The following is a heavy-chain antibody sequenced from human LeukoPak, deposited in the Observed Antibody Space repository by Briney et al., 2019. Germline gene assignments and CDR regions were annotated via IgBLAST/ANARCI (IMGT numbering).Heavy chain of an antibody. CDR2: IYTSGST. V-gene: IGHV4-4*07. Sequence: PSETLSLTCTVSGGSISSYYWSWIRQPAGKGLEWIGRIYTSGSTNYNPSLKSRVTISVDTSKNQFSLKLSSVTAADTAVYYCARVHLQWELPGGSGGDFDYWGQGTLVTVSS. J-gene: IGHJ4*02. D-gene: IGHD1-26*01. CDR3: ARVHLQWELPGGSGGDFDY. CDR1: GGSISSYY.